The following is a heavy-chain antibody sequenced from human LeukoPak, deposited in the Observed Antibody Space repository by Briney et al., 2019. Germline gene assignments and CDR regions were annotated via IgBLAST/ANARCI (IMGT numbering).Heavy chain of an antibody. CDR3: ISAAGDY. CDR2: VRSGAYGGTA. V-gene: IGHV3-49*04. J-gene: IGHJ4*02. CDR1: EFTFRDYA. Sequence: PGGSLRLSCTASEFTFRDYAMSWVRQAPGKGLEWVGFVRSGAYGGTAVYAASVRGRVYISRDDSKSIAYLQLDSLKAEDTAVYYCISAAGDYWGQGTLVTVSS.